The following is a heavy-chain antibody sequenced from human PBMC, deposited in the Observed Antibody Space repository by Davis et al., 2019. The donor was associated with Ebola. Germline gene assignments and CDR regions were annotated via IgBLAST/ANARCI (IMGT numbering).Heavy chain of an antibody. CDR1: GFTFSNYA. V-gene: IGHV3-23*03. CDR3: ASLYNYYYMDV. CDR2: IYSDGRT. J-gene: IGHJ6*03. Sequence: PGGSLRLSCAASGFTFSNYAMSWVRQAPGKGLEWVSVIYSDGRTYYGDSVKGRFTISRDNYKNIVYLQMNTLRAEDTAVYYCASLYNYYYMDVWGKGTTVTVSS. D-gene: IGHD3-10*01.